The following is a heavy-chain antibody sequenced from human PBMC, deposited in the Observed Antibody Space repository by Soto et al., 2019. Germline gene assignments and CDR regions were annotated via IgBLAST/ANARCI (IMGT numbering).Heavy chain of an antibody. D-gene: IGHD2-15*01. CDR2: IIPIFGTA. J-gene: IGHJ4*02. CDR3: VRMVGCSGGNCYSEFDY. Sequence: QVQLVQSGAEVKKPGSSVKVSCKASGGTFSSYAISWVRQAPGQGLEWMGGIIPIFGTANYTQKFQGRVTITADESTSTAYMELSSLRSEDTAVYYCVRMVGCSGGNCYSEFDYWGQGTLVTVSS. V-gene: IGHV1-69*01. CDR1: GGTFSSYA.